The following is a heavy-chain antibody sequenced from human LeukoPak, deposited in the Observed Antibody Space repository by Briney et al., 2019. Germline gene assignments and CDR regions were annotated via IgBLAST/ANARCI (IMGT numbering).Heavy chain of an antibody. J-gene: IGHJ4*02. CDR2: ISGSGGST. V-gene: IGHV3-23*01. Sequence: GGSLRLSCGASGFTFSFYAMCWVRQAPGKGLEWVSVISGSGGSTYYADSVKGRFTISRDNSKNTLYLQMNSLRAEDTAVYYCARDGDSYLDYWGQGTLVTVSS. CDR3: ARDGDSYLDY. CDR1: GFTFSFYA.